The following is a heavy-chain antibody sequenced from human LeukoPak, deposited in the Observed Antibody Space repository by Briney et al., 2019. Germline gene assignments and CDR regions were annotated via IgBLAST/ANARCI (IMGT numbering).Heavy chain of an antibody. CDR1: GFTFRDFW. J-gene: IGHJ4*02. Sequence: GGSLRLSCAASGFTFRDFWMHWVRQAPGKGPVWVSRMSPDGSATYYADSVKGRFTISRGNAENTMYLQMRGLRAEDTAVYYCARDMWGTFDYWGQGALVTVPS. CDR3: ARDMWGTFDY. CDR2: MSPDGSAT. D-gene: IGHD7-27*01. V-gene: IGHV3-74*01.